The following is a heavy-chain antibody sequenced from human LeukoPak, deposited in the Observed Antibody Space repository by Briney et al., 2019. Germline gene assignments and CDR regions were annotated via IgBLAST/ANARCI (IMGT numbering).Heavy chain of an antibody. J-gene: IGHJ6*02. D-gene: IGHD2-15*01. V-gene: IGHV3-33*01. CDR2: IWYDGSNK. Sequence: GGSLRLSCAASGFTFSSYGMHWVRQAPGKGLEWVAVIWYDGSNKYYADSVKGRFTISGDNSKNTLYLQMNSLRAEDTAVYYCARYALFSGVYYYYYGMDVWGQGTTVTVSS. CDR3: ARYALFSGVYYYYYGMDV. CDR1: GFTFSSYG.